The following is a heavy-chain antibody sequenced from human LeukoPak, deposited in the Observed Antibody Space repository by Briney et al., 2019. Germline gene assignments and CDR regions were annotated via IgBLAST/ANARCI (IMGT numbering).Heavy chain of an antibody. CDR3: VPARGYCSGSSCYLWFDP. CDR2: INPKSGGT. CDR1: GYTFTDHY. J-gene: IGHJ5*02. V-gene: IGHV1-2*02. Sequence: ASVNVSCKPSGYTFTDHYIHWVRQAPGQGLEWMGWINPKSGGTSYEQRFQGRVTMTRDTSSSTAYMELSRLTSDDTAVYYCVPARGYCSGSSCYLWFDPWGQGTLVTVSS. D-gene: IGHD2-15*01.